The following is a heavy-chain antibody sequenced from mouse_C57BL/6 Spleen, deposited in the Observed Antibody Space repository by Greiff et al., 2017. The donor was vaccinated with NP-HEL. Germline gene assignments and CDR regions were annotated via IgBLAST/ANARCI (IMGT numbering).Heavy chain of an antibody. J-gene: IGHJ4*01. D-gene: IGHD1-1*01. V-gene: IGHV3-6*01. CDR2: ISYAGSN. Sequence: DVKLQESGPGLVKPSQSLSLTCSVTGYSITSGYYWNWIRQFPGNKLEWMGYISYAGSNNYNPSLKNRISITRDTSKNQFFLKLNSVTTEDTATYYCARDDYYGSSYEDYWGQGTSVTVSS. CDR3: ARDDYYGSSYEDY. CDR1: GYSITSGYY.